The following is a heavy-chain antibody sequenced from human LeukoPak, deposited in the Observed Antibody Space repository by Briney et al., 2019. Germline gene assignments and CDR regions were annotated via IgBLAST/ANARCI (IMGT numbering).Heavy chain of an antibody. J-gene: IGHJ4*02. V-gene: IGHV3-30*18. CDR2: ISYDGSNK. Sequence: GSLRLSCAASGFPFSSYGMHWVRPAPGKGLGWVAVISYDGSNKYYADSVKGRFTISRDNSKNTLYLQMNSLRAEDTAVYYCAKENGGNYDYWGQGTLVTVSS. D-gene: IGHD4-23*01. CDR3: AKENGGNYDY. CDR1: GFPFSSYG.